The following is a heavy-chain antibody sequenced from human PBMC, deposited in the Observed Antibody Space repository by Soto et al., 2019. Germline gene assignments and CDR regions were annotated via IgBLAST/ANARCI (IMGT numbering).Heavy chain of an antibody. V-gene: IGHV3-74*01. CDR1: GFTFSSYW. D-gene: IGHD2-8*01. J-gene: IGHJ6*02. CDR3: VRERYCTNGVCYSGSYYYYGMDV. CDR2: INSDGSST. Sequence: EVQLVESGGGLVQPGGSLRLSCAASGFTFSSYWMHWVRQAPGKGLVWVSRINSDGSSTSYADSVKGRFTISRDNGKNILYLQINRLRAAETAVYYCVRERYCTNGVCYSGSYYYYGMDVWGQGNTVTVSS.